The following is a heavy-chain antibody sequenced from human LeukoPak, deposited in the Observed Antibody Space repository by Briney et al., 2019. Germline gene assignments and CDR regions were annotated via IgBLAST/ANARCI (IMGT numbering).Heavy chain of an antibody. CDR3: AAEGRPTVVTFRKGAVDL. CDR2: IVVGSGNT. CDR1: GFTFTSSA. D-gene: IGHD4-23*01. V-gene: IGHV1-58*01. J-gene: IGHJ3*01. Sequence: SVKVSCKASGFTFTSSAVQWVRQARGQRLEWIGWIVVGSGNTNYAQKFQERVTITRDMSTSTVYMELSSLRSEDTAVYYCAAEGRPTVVTFRKGAVDLWGQGTMVSASS.